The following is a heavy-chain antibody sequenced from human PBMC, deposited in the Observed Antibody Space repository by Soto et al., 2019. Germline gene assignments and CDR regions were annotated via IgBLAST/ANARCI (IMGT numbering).Heavy chain of an antibody. CDR3: ARMTTDAFDI. D-gene: IGHD4-17*01. CDR2: IYHSGST. CDR1: GYSISSGYY. Sequence: SETLSLTCAVSGYSISSGYYWGWIRQPPGKGLEWVGSIYHSGSTYYNPSLKSRVTISVDTSKNQFSLKLSSVTAADTAVYYCARMTTDAFDIWGQGTMVTVSS. J-gene: IGHJ3*02. V-gene: IGHV4-38-2*01.